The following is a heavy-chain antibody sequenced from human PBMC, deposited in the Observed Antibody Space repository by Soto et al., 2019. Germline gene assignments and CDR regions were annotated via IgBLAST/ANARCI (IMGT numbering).Heavy chain of an antibody. CDR3: VQTTCWPGVAL. J-gene: IGHJ4*02. CDR2: IYGGGTT. D-gene: IGHD2-21*01. CDR1: GFTDSSKY. Sequence: EVPLVESGGGVIQPGGSLGLSCAASGFTDSSKYMTWVRQAPGKGLEWVSVIYGGGTTYYAASVKGRFTTSRDNSKNTLYLQVNSLRAEVTAVYYCVQTTCWPGVALWGQGTLVTVSS. V-gene: IGHV3-53*01.